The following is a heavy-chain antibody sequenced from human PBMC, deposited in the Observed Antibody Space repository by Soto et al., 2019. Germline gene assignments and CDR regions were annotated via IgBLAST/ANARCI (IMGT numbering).Heavy chain of an antibody. V-gene: IGHV3-23*01. D-gene: IGHD6-13*01. CDR1: GLTFSSYA. CDR2: ISGSGGST. CDR3: AKENESSSSWFEFDY. Sequence: GGSLRLSCAASGLTFSSYAMSWVRQAPGKGLEWVSAISGSGGSTYYADSVKGRFTISRDNAKNTLYLQMNSLRAEDTDVYFCAKENESSSSWFEFDYWGQGTLVTVSS. J-gene: IGHJ4*02.